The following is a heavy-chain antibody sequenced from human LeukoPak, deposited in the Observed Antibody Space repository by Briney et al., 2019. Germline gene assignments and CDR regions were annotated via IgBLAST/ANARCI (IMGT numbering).Heavy chain of an antibody. Sequence: PSETLSLTCTVSGGSISSSSYYWGWIRQPPGKGVEWIGRIYSSGSTNYNPSLKSRVTMSVDMSRNEFSLRLTSVTAADTAVYYCERDGVFGSRYDYVWGSYGNAFDIWGQGTMVTVSS. J-gene: IGHJ3*02. V-gene: IGHV4-61*05. CDR3: ERDGVFGSRYDYVWGSYGNAFDI. CDR1: GGSISSSSYY. D-gene: IGHD3-16*01. CDR2: IYSSGST.